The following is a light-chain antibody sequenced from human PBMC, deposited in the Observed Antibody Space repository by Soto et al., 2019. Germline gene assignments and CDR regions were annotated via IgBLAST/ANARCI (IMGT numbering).Light chain of an antibody. Sequence: DIVMTQSPLSLPVTPGEPASISCRSSESLLHVSGYNYLDWYLQKPGQSPQLLIYLGSYRASGVPDRFSGSGSGTDFTLEISRVEAEDVGIYYCMQVLHSLQYTFGPGTRVDVK. CDR1: ESLLHVSGYNY. CDR3: MQVLHSLQYT. CDR2: LGS. V-gene: IGKV2-28*01. J-gene: IGKJ3*01.